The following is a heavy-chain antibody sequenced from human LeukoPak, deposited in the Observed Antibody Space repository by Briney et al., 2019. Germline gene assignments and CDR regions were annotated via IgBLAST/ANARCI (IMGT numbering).Heavy chain of an antibody. CDR2: INHSGST. J-gene: IGHJ5*02. D-gene: IGHD2-2*02. CDR3: ARLPGEVCSSTSCYSWFDP. CDR1: GGSFSGYY. V-gene: IGHV4-34*01. Sequence: PETLSLTCAVYGGSFSGYYWSWIRQPPGKGLEWIGEINHSGSTNYNPSLKSRVAISVDTSKNQFSLKLSSVTAADTAVYYCARLPGEVCSSTSCYSWFDPWGQGTLVTVSS.